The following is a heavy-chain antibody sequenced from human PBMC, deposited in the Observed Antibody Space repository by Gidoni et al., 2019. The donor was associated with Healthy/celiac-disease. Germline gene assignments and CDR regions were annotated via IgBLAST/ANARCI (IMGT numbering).Heavy chain of an antibody. D-gene: IGHD3-10*01. CDR2: IIPILGIA. Sequence: AISWVRQAPGQGLEWMGRIIPILGIANYAQKFQGRVTITADKSTSTAYMELSSLRSEDTAVYYCARDTFWVNSQGYGSGIPIDYWGQGTLVTVSS. J-gene: IGHJ4*02. CDR1: A. CDR3: ARDTFWVNSQGYGSGIPIDY. V-gene: IGHV1-69*04.